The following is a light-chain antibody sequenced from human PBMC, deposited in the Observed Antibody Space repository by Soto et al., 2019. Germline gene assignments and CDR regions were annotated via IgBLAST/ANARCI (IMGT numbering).Light chain of an antibody. CDR3: MQALQTPT. V-gene: IGKV2-28*01. J-gene: IGKJ5*01. Sequence: IVRTQSPLSLSVTTGEPASISCRSSQSLLKTDGFQYLDWYLQKPGQSPQLLIFVASNRASGVPNRFSGSGSGTDFTLRISRVEAEDVGVYYCMQALQTPTFGQGTRLEIK. CDR2: VAS. CDR1: QSLLKTDGFQY.